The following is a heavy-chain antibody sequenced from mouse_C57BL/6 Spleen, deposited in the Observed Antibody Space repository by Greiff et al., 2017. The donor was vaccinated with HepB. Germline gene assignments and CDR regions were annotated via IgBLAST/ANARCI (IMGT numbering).Heavy chain of an antibody. Sequence: EVQLVESGGGLVKPGGSLKLSCAASGFTFSSYAMSWVRQTPEKRLEWVATISDGGSYTYYPDNVKGRFTISRDNAKNNLYLQMSHLKSEDTAMYYCAREGDDDYYVGYFDYWGQGTTLTVSS. CDR1: GFTFSSYA. CDR2: ISDGGSYT. V-gene: IGHV5-4*01. CDR3: AREGDDDYYVGYFDY. J-gene: IGHJ2*01. D-gene: IGHD2-3*01.